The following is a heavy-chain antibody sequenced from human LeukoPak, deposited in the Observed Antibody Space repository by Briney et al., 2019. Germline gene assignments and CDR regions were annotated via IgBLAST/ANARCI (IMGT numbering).Heavy chain of an antibody. Sequence: ALVKVSCKASGYTFTGYYMHWVRQAPGQGLEWMGWINPNSGGTNYAQKFQGRVTMTRDTSISTAYMELSRLRSDDTAVYYCARVGYCSSTSCPIDYYGMDVWGQGTTVTVSS. D-gene: IGHD2-2*01. V-gene: IGHV1-2*02. CDR2: INPNSGGT. CDR1: GYTFTGYY. CDR3: ARVGYCSSTSCPIDYYGMDV. J-gene: IGHJ6*02.